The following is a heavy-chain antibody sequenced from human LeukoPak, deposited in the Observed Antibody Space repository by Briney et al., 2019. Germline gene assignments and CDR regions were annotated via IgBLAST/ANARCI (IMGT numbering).Heavy chain of an antibody. D-gene: IGHD1-26*01. CDR1: EFTFSSYE. J-gene: IGHJ4*02. CDR2: ISRTGSTI. V-gene: IGHV3-48*03. CDR3: ARSTTIKSVDY. Sequence: GGSLRLSCAASEFTFSSYEMNWVRQAPGKGLEWVSYISRTGSTIYYADSVKGRFTISRDNAKNFLYLQMNSLRAEDTAVYYCARSTTIKSVDYWGQGTLVTVSS.